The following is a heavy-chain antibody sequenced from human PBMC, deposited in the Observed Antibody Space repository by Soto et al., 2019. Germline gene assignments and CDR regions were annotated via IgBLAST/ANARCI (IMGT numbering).Heavy chain of an antibody. CDR3: ARDGEKLMFLCPLAY. Sequence: QVQLEQSGAEMKKPGSSVNVSCKASGDTFNKFAFSWVRQAPGQGLEWLGGIIPFLKTRNYAQTFHDRVTITANESTNTVYLELRSLAPDDTARYFCARDGEKLMFLCPLAYWGQGTLITVSS. J-gene: IGHJ4*02. CDR1: GDTFNKFA. CDR2: IIPFLKTR. V-gene: IGHV1-69*01. D-gene: IGHD2-21*01.